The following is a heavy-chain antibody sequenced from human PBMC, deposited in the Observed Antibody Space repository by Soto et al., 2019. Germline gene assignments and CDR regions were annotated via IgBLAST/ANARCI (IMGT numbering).Heavy chain of an antibody. V-gene: IGHV5-51*01. CDR2: IYIGDSDT. D-gene: IGHD6-6*01. Sequence: GESLKISCKGSGYSFTSYWIGWVRQMPGKGLEWMGIIYIGDSDTRYSPSFQGQVTISADNSITTAYLQWSSLQASDTAMYYCARLPFASSSRADYWGQGTLVTVSS. CDR3: ARLPFASSSRADY. CDR1: GYSFTSYW. J-gene: IGHJ4*02.